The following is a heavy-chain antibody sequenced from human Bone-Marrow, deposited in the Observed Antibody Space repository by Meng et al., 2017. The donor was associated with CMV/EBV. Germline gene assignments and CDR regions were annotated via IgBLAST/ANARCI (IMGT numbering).Heavy chain of an antibody. CDR2: INPSGGST. D-gene: IGHD1-26*01. V-gene: IGHV1-46*01. Sequence: ASVKVSCKASGYTFTSYYMHWVRQAPGQGLEWMGIINPSGGSTSYAQKCQGRVTITADKSTSTAYMEPSSRTSEHTAVYYCASGESGSYSYYFDYWGQGTLVTVSS. CDR3: ASGESGSYSYYFDY. CDR1: GYTFTSYY. J-gene: IGHJ4*02.